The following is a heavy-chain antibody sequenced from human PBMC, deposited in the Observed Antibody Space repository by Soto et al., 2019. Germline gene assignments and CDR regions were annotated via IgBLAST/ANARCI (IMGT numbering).Heavy chain of an antibody. V-gene: IGHV4-4*02. Sequence: SETLSLTCAVSGGSISSSNWWSWVRQPPGKGLEWIGEIYHSGSTNYNPSLKSRATISVDKSKNQFSLKLSSVTPEDTAVYYCARSRKYYYDSSGYHPNDAFDIWGQGTMVTVS. CDR2: IYHSGST. CDR3: ARSRKYYYDSSGYHPNDAFDI. D-gene: IGHD3-22*01. CDR1: GGSISSSNW. J-gene: IGHJ3*02.